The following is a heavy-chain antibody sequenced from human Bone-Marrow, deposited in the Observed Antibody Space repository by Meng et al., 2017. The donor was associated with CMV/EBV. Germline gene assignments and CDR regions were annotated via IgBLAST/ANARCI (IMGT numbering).Heavy chain of an antibody. CDR3: ARGSLDSWCCFYAY. D-gene: IGHD3-3*01. CDR2: IYYSGST. V-gene: IGHV4-59*01. CDR1: GGSISSYY. Sequence: SETLSLTCTVSGGSISSYYWSWIRQPPGKGLEWIGYIYYSGSTNYNPSLKSRVTISVDTSKNQFSLKLSSVTAADTAVYYCARGSLDSWCCFYAYWGQGTLVTVYS. J-gene: IGHJ4*02.